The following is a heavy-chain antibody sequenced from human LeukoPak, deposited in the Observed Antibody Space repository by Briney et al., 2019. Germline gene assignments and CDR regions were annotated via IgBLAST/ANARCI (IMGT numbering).Heavy chain of an antibody. D-gene: IGHD6-13*01. J-gene: IGHJ6*03. CDR3: ARGRSGQGRQLVRRYYYYMDV. CDR2: MNPNSGNT. Sequence: ASVKVSCKASGYTFINYEINWVRQATGQGLEWMGRMNPNSGNTGYAQKFQGRVTITRNTSISTAYMELSSLRSEDTAMYYCARGRSGQGRQLVRRYYYYMDVWGKGTTVTVSS. V-gene: IGHV1-8*03. CDR1: GYTFINYE.